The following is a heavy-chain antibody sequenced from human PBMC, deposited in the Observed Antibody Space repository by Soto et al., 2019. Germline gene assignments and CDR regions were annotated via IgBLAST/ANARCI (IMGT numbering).Heavy chain of an antibody. CDR2: IDPSDSYT. CDR3: VRHRAWNSYFDL. V-gene: IGHV5-10-1*01. CDR1: GYSFASYW. J-gene: IGHJ2*01. Sequence: GESLKISCKASGYSFASYWISWVRQMPGKGLEWMGRIDPSDSYTNYSPSFQGHVTISADKSISTAYLQWSSLKASDTAIYYCVRHRAWNSYFDLWGRGTLVTVSS. D-gene: IGHD1-7*01.